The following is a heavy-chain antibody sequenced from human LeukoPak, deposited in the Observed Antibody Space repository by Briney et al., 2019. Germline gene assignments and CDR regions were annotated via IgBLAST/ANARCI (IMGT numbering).Heavy chain of an antibody. V-gene: IGHV3-15*01. CDR1: GFTLSNAW. Sequence: GGSLRLSCAASGFTLSNAWMSWVRQAPGRGLEWVGRIKSKTDGGTTDYAAPVKGRFTISRDDSKNTLYLQMNSLKTEDTAVYYCTTVGPRGSSRLGYWGQGTLVTVSS. CDR2: IKSKTDGGTT. J-gene: IGHJ4*02. D-gene: IGHD1-26*01. CDR3: TTVGPRGSSRLGY.